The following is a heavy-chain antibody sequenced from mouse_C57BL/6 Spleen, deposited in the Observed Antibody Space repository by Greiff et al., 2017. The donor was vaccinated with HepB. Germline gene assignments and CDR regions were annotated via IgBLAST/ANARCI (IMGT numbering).Heavy chain of an antibody. CDR2: IDPENGDT. J-gene: IGHJ3*01. Sequence: VQLQQSGAELVRPGASVKLSCTASGFNIKDDYMHWVKQRPEQGLEWIGWIDPENGDTEYASKFQGKATITADTSSNTAYLQLSSLTSEDTAVYYCTITTAPWFAYWGQGTLVTVSA. V-gene: IGHV14-4*01. D-gene: IGHD1-2*01. CDR1: GFNIKDDY. CDR3: TITTAPWFAY.